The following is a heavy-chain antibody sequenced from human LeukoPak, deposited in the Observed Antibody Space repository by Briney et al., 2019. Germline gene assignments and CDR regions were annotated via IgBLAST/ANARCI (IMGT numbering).Heavy chain of an antibody. J-gene: IGHJ3*01. CDR3: ARSSYSSSSSV. CDR1: GFTFSGFW. Sequence: GGSLRLSCAVSGFTFSGFWMSWFRQAPGKGLEWVASINSDGSEGYYADVVKGRFTISRDNAKNSLYLQINSLRAEDTAVYYCARSSYSSSSSVWGQGTMVTVSS. CDR2: INSDGSEG. V-gene: IGHV3-7*03. D-gene: IGHD6-6*01.